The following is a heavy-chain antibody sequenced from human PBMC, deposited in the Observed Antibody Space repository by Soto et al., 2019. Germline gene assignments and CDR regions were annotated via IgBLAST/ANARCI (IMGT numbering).Heavy chain of an antibody. CDR1: GGSMRNYF. D-gene: IGHD3-10*01. V-gene: IGHV4-4*07. CDR2: VYSSGTT. J-gene: IGHJ4*02. CDR3: ARDIGSYAYGEGY. Sequence: SETLSLTCTVSGGSMRNYFWSWVRQPAGKGLEWIGRVYSSGTTDYNPSLNSRATMSVETSKNQFSLKLSSVTAADTAVYYCARDIGSYAYGEGYWGQGIQVTVSS.